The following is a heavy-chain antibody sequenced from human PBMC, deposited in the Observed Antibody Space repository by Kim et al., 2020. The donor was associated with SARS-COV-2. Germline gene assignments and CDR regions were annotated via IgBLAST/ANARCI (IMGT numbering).Heavy chain of an antibody. J-gene: IGHJ3*02. CDR3: ATPEYYDFWSGYYIGGGDAFDI. CDR2: IYYSGST. V-gene: IGHV4-39*01. CDR1: GGSISSSSYY. Sequence: SETLSLTCTVSGGSISSSSYYWGWIRQPPGKGLEWIGSIYYSGSTYYNPSLKSRVTISVDTSKNQFSLKLSSVTAADTAVYYCATPEYYDFWSGYYIGGGDAFDIWGQGTMVTVSS. D-gene: IGHD3-3*01.